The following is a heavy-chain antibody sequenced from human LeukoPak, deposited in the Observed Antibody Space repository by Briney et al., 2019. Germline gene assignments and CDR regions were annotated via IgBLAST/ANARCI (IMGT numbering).Heavy chain of an antibody. V-gene: IGHV4-30-2*01. CDR2: IYHSGST. CDR3: TTDGDGPLKYFDY. CDR1: GGSISSGGYY. Sequence: SETLSLTCTVSGGSISSGGYYWSWIRQPPGKGLEWIGYIYHSGSTYYNPSLKSRVTISVDRSKNQFSLKLSSVTAADTAVYYCTTDGDGPLKYFDYWGQGTLVTVSS. J-gene: IGHJ4*01. D-gene: IGHD2-21*01.